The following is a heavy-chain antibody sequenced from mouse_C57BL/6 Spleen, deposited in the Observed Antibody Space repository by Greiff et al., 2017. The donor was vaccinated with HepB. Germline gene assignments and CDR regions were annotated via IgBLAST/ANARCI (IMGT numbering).Heavy chain of an antibody. CDR3: ARDDGYYYAMDY. CDR2: IYPSDSET. Sequence: QVQLKQPGAELVRPGSSVKLSCKASGYTFTSYWMDWVKQRPGQGLEWIGNIYPSDSETHYNQKFKDKATLTVDKSSSTAYMQLSSLTSEDSAVYYCARDDGYYYAMDYWGQGTSVTVSS. CDR1: GYTFTSYW. J-gene: IGHJ4*01. D-gene: IGHD2-3*01. V-gene: IGHV1-61*01.